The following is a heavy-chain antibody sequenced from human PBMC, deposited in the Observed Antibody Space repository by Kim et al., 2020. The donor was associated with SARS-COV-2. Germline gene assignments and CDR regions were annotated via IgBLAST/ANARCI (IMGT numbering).Heavy chain of an antibody. CDR2: ISSSSTTI. Sequence: GGSLRLSCTVSGFTFNTYSMNWVRQAPGRGLEWVSYISSSSTTIYYADSVKGRFTISRDNAKSSLYLQMNSLRDEDTAVYYCAREGGHDCWGQGTLVTVS. V-gene: IGHV3-48*02. D-gene: IGHD3-16*01. CDR1: GFTFNTYS. CDR3: AREGGHDC. J-gene: IGHJ4*02.